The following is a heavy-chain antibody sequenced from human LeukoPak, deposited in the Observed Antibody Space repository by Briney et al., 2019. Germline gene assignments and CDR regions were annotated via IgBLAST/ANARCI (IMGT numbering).Heavy chain of an antibody. J-gene: IGHJ3*02. CDR3: ARQGGFYDNRGYNDAFDI. CDR2: IYPSDSYT. V-gene: IGHV5-10-1*01. D-gene: IGHD3-22*01. CDR1: GYSFTTYW. Sequence: VESLRISCKGSGYSFTTYWISWVRQMPGKGLEWMGRIYPSDSYTNYSPSFQGHVTISVDKSISTAYLQWSSLKASDTAMYYCARQGGFYDNRGYNDAFDIWGQGTVVTVSS.